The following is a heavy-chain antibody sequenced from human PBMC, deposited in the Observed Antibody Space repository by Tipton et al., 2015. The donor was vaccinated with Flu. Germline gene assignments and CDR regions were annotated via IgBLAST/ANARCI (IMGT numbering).Heavy chain of an antibody. V-gene: IGHV4-61*02. Sequence: TLSLTCTVSGGSISSGSYYWSWIRQPAGKGLEWIGRIYTSGSTNYNPSLKSRVTISVDTSKNLFSLKLSSVTAADTAVYYCARGGDGYNPIDYWGQGTLVTVSS. J-gene: IGHJ4*02. CDR3: ARGGDGYNPIDY. CDR1: GGSISSGSYY. D-gene: IGHD5-24*01. CDR2: IYTSGST.